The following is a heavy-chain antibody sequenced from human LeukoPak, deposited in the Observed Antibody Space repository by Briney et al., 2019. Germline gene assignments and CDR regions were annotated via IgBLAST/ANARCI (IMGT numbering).Heavy chain of an antibody. Sequence: GGSLRLSCAASGFTFSSYGMSWVRQAPGKGLEWVSAISASGDATNYADSVKGRFPISRDSSKNMLYVQMNNMRAEDTAVYYCAKGLISSATYFSYFDYWGQGTLVTVSS. CDR1: GFTFSSYG. CDR3: AKGLISSATYFSYFDY. CDR2: ISASGDAT. J-gene: IGHJ4*02. V-gene: IGHV3-23*01. D-gene: IGHD1-26*01.